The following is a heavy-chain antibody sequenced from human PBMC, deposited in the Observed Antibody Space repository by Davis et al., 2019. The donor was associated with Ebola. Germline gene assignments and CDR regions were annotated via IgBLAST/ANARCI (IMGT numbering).Heavy chain of an antibody. D-gene: IGHD4-11*01. V-gene: IGHV3-30*02. Sequence: GESLKISCAASGFTFSSYGMHWVRQAPGKGLEWVAFIRYDGSNKYYADSVKGRFTISRDNSKNTLYLQMNSLRAEDTAVYYCAKAQIVSHYSNYLPMDYWGQGTLVTVSS. J-gene: IGHJ4*02. CDR2: IRYDGSNK. CDR3: AKAQIVSHYSNYLPMDY. CDR1: GFTFSSYG.